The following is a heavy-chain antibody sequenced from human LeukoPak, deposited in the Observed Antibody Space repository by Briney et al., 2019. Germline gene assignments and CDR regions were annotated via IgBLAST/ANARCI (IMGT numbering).Heavy chain of an antibody. D-gene: IGHD3-16*02. Sequence: SETLSLTCTVCGYSISSGYYWGWIRQPPGKGLEWIGSISHSGSTYYNPSLKSGVTISVDTSKNQFSLKLSSVTAADTAVYYCAREMITFGGVIGPYYYYYMDVWGKGTTVTVSS. CDR2: ISHSGST. V-gene: IGHV4-38-2*02. J-gene: IGHJ6*03. CDR3: AREMITFGGVIGPYYYYYMDV. CDR1: GYSISSGYY.